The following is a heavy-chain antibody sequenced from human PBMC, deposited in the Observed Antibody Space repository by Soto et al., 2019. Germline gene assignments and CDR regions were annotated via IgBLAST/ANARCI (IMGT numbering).Heavy chain of an antibody. CDR1: GGSISSSSYS. J-gene: IGHJ6*02. V-gene: IGHV4-39*01. D-gene: IGHD2-2*01. CDR3: GRQPGQWGSTTCCGYYSVDV. Sequence: QLQLQESGPRLVKPSETLSLTCSVSGGSISSSSYSWGWIRQPPGKGLEWIGTIYYSGSTHYNPLREGRVGRAVDTPNNQLALRVCSVTAADTAVYYCGRQPGQWGSTTCCGYYSVDVWGQGTTVT. CDR2: IYYSGST.